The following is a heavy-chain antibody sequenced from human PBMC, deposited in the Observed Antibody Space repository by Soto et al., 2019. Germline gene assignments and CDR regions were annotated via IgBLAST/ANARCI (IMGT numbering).Heavy chain of an antibody. CDR2: VNPGSGYK. CDR1: GYVFPSYD. Sequence: QVQVVQSGAEVKKPGASVRVSCKASGYVFPSYDITWVRQAPGHGLEWMGWVNPGSGYKGYAQNFQGRVTLTRNMSISTVYMELSSLRSEDTAVYYCARADPRHYYMDVWGKGTTVTVSS. J-gene: IGHJ6*03. V-gene: IGHV1-8*01. CDR3: ARADPRHYYMDV.